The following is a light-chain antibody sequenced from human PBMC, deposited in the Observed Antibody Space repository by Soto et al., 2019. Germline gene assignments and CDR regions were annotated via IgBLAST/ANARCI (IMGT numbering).Light chain of an antibody. CDR3: QQYNNWPPT. Sequence: EIVMTQSPATLSVSPGERATLSCRASQSVSSNLAWYQQKPAQAPRLLLFDASTRATGIPDRFSGSGSGTDFTLTISSLQAEDFAVYYCQQYNNWPPTFGQGTKVELK. V-gene: IGKV3-15*01. CDR2: DAS. CDR1: QSVSSN. J-gene: IGKJ1*01.